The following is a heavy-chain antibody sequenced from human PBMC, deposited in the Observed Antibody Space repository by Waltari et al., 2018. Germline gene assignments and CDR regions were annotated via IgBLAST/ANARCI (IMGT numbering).Heavy chain of an antibody. J-gene: IGHJ4*02. D-gene: IGHD6-19*01. Sequence: QLQLQESGPGLVKPSETLTLTCNVSGGSISTSGHYWGWIRQPPGKGLEWIGSIYYSGNTYYSPSRKSRITMSVDTSKNQFSLKVTSVTAADTAVYYCAKDEYYSNGWYGGLDSWGQGTLVTVSA. V-gene: IGHV4-39*07. CDR1: GGSISTSGHY. CDR3: AKDEYYSNGWYGGLDS. CDR2: IYYSGNT.